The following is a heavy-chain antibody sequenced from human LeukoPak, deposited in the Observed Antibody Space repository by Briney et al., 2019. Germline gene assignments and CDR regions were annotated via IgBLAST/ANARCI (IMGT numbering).Heavy chain of an antibody. J-gene: IGHJ4*02. D-gene: IGHD2-2*03. CDR3: AKPAGIGYCSSTSCPDY. CDR1: GFTFSSYA. Sequence: AGGSLRLSCAASGFTFSSYAMIWVRQAPGKGLEWVSAISGSGGSTYYADSVKGRFTISRDNSKNTLYLQMNSLRAEDTAVYYCAKPAGIGYCSSTSCPDYWGQGTLVTVSS. CDR2: ISGSGGST. V-gene: IGHV3-23*01.